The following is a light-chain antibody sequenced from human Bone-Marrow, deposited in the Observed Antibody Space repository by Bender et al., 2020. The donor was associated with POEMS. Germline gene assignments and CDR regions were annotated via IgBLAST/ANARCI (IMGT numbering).Light chain of an antibody. J-gene: IGLJ2*01. CDR1: DLRDKY. CDR3: QAWDRYTRI. Sequence: SYELTQPPSVSVSPGQTATISCSGDDLRDKYISWYQQKTGQSPVLVIYADDKRSSGIPERFSGSNSGNTATLTISGAQAMDEADYYCQAWDRYTRIFGGGTKVTVL. CDR2: ADD. V-gene: IGLV3-1*01.